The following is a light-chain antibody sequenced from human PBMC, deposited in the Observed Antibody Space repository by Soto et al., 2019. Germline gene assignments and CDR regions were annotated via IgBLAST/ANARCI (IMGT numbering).Light chain of an antibody. V-gene: IGKV2-28*01. Sequence: DIVMTQSPLSLPVTPGEPASISCRSSQSLLHSNGYNYLDWYLQKPGQSPQRLSYVGSNRASGVPDRFSGSGSGTDFTLKISIVEAEDVGVYYCMQALQTPYTFGQGTKLEIK. CDR3: MQALQTPYT. CDR2: VGS. CDR1: QSLLHSNGYNY. J-gene: IGKJ2*01.